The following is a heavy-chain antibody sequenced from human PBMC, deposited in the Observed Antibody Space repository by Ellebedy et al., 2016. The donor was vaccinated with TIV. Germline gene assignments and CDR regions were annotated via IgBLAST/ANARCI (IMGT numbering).Heavy chain of an antibody. V-gene: IGHV1-46*01. J-gene: IGHJ4*02. Sequence: ASVKVSCKASGYTFTSYYMHWVRQAPGQGLEWMGIINPSGGCTSYAQKFQGRVTMTRNTSISTAYMELSSLRSEDTAVYYCAGQYSSSYVYWGQGTLVTVSS. D-gene: IGHD6-6*01. CDR1: GYTFTSYY. CDR2: INPSGGCT. CDR3: AGQYSSSYVY.